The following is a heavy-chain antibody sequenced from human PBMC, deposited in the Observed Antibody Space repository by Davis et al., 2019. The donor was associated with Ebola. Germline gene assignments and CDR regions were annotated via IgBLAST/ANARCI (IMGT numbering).Heavy chain of an antibody. J-gene: IGHJ6*02. CDR2: IRQDGSEK. Sequence: GESLKISCAASGFSFNTYWMTWVRQAPGKGLEWLAIIRQDGSEKQYVDSVKGRFTISRDNAKNSLFLQMNSLRAEDTALYSCTRGLYGYGMDVWAPGTTVTVSS. CDR1: GFSFNTYW. CDR3: TRGLYGYGMDV. V-gene: IGHV3-7*01. D-gene: IGHD2-8*01.